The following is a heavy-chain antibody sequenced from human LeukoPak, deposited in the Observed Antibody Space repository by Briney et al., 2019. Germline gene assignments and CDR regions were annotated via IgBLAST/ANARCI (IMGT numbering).Heavy chain of an antibody. D-gene: IGHD6-13*01. CDR1: GGSISSYY. CDR2: IYSSGST. CDR3: ARGVAAVTDDAFDM. V-gene: IGHV4-4*07. Sequence: SETLSLTCTVSGGSISSYYWSWIRQPPGKGLEWIGRIYSSGSTNYNPSLKSRVTMSVDTSKNQFSLKVSSVTAADTAVYYCARGVAAVTDDAFDMWGQGTMVTVSS. J-gene: IGHJ3*02.